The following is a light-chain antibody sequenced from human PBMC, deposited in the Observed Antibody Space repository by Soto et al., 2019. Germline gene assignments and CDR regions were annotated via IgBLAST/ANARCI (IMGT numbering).Light chain of an antibody. V-gene: IGKV1-39*01. CDR2: AAS. CDR3: QQSYSSLYT. J-gene: IGKJ2*01. Sequence: DIQMTQSPSSLSASVGDRVTITCRASQSISSYLNWYQHKPGKAPKLLIYAASSLQSGVTSRFSGSGSGTDFTLTISSLQPEDFATYYCQQSYSSLYTFGQGTKVDIK. CDR1: QSISSY.